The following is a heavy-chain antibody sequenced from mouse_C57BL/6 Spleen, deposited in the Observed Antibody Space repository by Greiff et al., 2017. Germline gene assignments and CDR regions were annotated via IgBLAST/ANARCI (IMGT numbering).Heavy chain of an antibody. D-gene: IGHD2-3*01. CDR1: GYTFTSYW. Sequence: QVQLQQPGAELVRPGSSVKLSCKASGYTFTSYWLDWVKQRPGQGLEWIGNIYPSDSETQYNQKFKDKATLTVDKASSTAYMQLSSLTSEDSAVYYCARERLLREAMDYWGQGTSVTVAS. J-gene: IGHJ4*01. CDR2: IYPSDSET. V-gene: IGHV1-61*01. CDR3: ARERLLREAMDY.